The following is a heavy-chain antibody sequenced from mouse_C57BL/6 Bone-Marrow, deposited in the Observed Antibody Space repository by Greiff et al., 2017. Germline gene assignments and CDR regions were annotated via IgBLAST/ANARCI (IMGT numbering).Heavy chain of an antibody. Sequence: EVMLVESGGGLVKPGGSLKLSCAASGFTFSDYGMHWVRQAPEKGLEWVAYISSGSSTITYADTVKGRFTISRDNAKNTLFLQMTSLRSEDTAMXYCARPPRADTPWFAYWGQGTLVTVSA. CDR2: ISSGSSTI. V-gene: IGHV5-17*01. CDR1: GFTFSDYG. J-gene: IGHJ3*01. CDR3: ARPPRADTPWFAY.